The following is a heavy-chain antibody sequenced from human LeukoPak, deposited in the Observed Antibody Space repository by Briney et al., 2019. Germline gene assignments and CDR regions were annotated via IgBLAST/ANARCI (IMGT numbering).Heavy chain of an antibody. D-gene: IGHD6-19*01. V-gene: IGHV4-34*01. CDR1: GGSFSGYY. CDR3: ARGDYSSGWFVEY. J-gene: IGHJ4*02. Sequence: SETLSLTCAVYGGSFSGYYWSWIRQPPGKGLEWIGEIYHSGSNNFNPSLKSRVTISMDTSKNQFSLNLKSVTAADTAVYYCARGDYSSGWFVEYWGQGTLVTVSS. CDR2: IYHSGSN.